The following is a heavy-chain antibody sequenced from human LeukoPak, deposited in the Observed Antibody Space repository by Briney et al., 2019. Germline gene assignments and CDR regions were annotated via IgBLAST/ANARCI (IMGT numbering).Heavy chain of an antibody. V-gene: IGHV3-13*01. D-gene: IGHD3-10*01. J-gene: IGHJ6*03. Sequence: GGSLRLSCAASGFTFSSYDMHWVRQATGKGLEWVSAIGTAGDTYYPGSVKGRFTISRENAKNSLYLQMNSLRAGDTAVYYCARGAPSSGSYYYYYMDVWGKGTTVTVSS. CDR1: GFTFSSYD. CDR2: IGTAGDT. CDR3: ARGAPSSGSYYYYYMDV.